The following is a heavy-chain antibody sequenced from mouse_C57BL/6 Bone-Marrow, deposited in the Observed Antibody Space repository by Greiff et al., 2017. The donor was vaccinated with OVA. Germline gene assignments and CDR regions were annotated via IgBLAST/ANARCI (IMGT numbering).Heavy chain of an antibody. Sequence: QVQLQHSGAELVRPGASVTLSCKASGYTFTDYEMHWVKQTPVHGLEWIGAIDPETGGTAYNQKFKGKAILTADKSSSTAYMELRSLTSEDSAVYYCTRDPPPLRGCAYWGPGTLVTVSA. J-gene: IGHJ3*01. V-gene: IGHV1-15*01. CDR2: IDPETGGT. D-gene: IGHD1-1*01. CDR3: TRDPPPLRGCAY. CDR1: GYTFTDYE.